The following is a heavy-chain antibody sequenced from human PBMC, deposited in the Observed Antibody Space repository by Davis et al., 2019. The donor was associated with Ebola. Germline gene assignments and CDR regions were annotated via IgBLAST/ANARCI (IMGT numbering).Heavy chain of an antibody. CDR2: ISSSSSYI. V-gene: IGHV3-21*04. Sequence: GESLKISCAASGFTFSSYSMNWVRQAPGKGLEWVSSISSSSSYIYYADSVKGRFTISRDNAKNTLYLQMNSLSAEDTAVYYCAKVAGGWNGKYDYWGQGTLVTVSS. CDR3: AKVAGGWNGKYDY. J-gene: IGHJ4*02. D-gene: IGHD1-1*01. CDR1: GFTFSSYS.